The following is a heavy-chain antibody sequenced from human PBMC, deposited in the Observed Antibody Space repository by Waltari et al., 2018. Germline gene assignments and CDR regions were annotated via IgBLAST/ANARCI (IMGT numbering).Heavy chain of an antibody. Sequence: QVQLQESGPGLVKPSETLSLTCAVSGYSISSGYYWGWIRQPPGKGLEWIGSIYHSGSTYYTPSLKSRVTISVDTSKNQFSLKLSSVTAADTAVYYCARAVAAAEFYYYYYMDVWGKGTTVTVSS. V-gene: IGHV4-38-2*01. J-gene: IGHJ6*03. CDR3: ARAVAAAEFYYYYYMDV. CDR2: IYHSGST. D-gene: IGHD6-13*01. CDR1: GYSISSGYY.